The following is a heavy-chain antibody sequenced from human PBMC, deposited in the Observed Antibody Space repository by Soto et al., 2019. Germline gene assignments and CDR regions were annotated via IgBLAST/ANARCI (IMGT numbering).Heavy chain of an antibody. Sequence: SETLSLTCTVSGGSISSSSYYWGWIRQPPGKGLEWIGSIYYSGSTYYNPSLKSRVTISVDTSKNQFSLKLSSVTAADTAVYYCARLLGVVVITTFGWFDPWGQGTLVPVSS. J-gene: IGHJ5*02. CDR2: IYYSGST. CDR3: ARLLGVVVITTFGWFDP. D-gene: IGHD3-22*01. CDR1: GGSISSSSYY. V-gene: IGHV4-39*01.